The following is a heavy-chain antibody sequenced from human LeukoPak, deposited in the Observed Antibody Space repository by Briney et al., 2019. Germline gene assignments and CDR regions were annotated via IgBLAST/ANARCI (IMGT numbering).Heavy chain of an antibody. D-gene: IGHD5-12*01. CDR3: ARSRAYSGYEKVYYFDY. Sequence: GESLKISCKGSGYSFTSYWIGWVRQMPGTGLEWMGIIYPGDSDTRYSPSFQGQVTISADKSISTAYLQWSSLKASDTAMYYCARSRAYSGYEKVYYFDYWGQGTLVTVSS. CDR1: GYSFTSYW. CDR2: IYPGDSDT. J-gene: IGHJ4*02. V-gene: IGHV5-51*01.